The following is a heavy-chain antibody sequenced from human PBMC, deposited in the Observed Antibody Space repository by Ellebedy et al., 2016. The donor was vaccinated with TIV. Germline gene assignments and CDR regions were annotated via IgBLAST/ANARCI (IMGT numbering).Heavy chain of an antibody. J-gene: IGHJ4*02. CDR2: IYPGDSDT. CDR1: GYSFTTYW. D-gene: IGHD4-23*01. V-gene: IGHV5-51*01. CDR3: ARRAGGNPIDY. Sequence: GESLKISXKGSGYSFTTYWIVWVRQMPGKGLEWMGIIYPGDSDTRYSPSFQGQVTISVDKSITTAYLQWSSLKASDIGMYYCARRAGGNPIDYWGRGTLVTVSS.